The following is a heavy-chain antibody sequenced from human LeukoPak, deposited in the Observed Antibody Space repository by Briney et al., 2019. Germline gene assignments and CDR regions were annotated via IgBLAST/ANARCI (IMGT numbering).Heavy chain of an antibody. CDR3: ARSVAPAAKMDV. J-gene: IGHJ6*04. D-gene: IGHD2-2*01. CDR2: IYTNGGT. Sequence: GRSLRLSCAASGFTFSSYAMHWVRQAPGKGLEWVSVIYTNGGTYYADSVKGRFTISGDKSKNTLYLQMNSLRAEDTAVYYCARSVAPAAKMDVWGKGTTVTVSS. CDR1: GFTFSSYA. V-gene: IGHV3-53*01.